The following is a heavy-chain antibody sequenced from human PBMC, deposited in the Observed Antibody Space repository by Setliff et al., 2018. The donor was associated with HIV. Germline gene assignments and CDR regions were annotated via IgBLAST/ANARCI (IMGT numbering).Heavy chain of an antibody. CDR3: AKDAGVTGGLYRYYIDA. CDR1: GVSIDQNY. Sequence: KPSETLSLTCTVSGVSIDQNYWSWVRQPAGKGLEWIGRIYVSGKTNYNPSLKSRVTMSVDASKSQVSLKLTSVTAADTAVYFCAKDAGVTGGLYRYYIDAWGKGTTVTVSS. CDR2: IYVSGKT. J-gene: IGHJ6*03. D-gene: IGHD3-9*01. V-gene: IGHV4-4*07.